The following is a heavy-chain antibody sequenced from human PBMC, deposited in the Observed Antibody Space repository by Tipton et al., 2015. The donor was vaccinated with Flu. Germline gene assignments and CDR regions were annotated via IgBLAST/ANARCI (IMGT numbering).Heavy chain of an antibody. CDR3: ARHTGDSVRGVIDY. V-gene: IGHV4-38-2*01. J-gene: IGHJ4*02. Sequence: TLSLTCAVSGDSIRNDFFWGWIRQPPGKGLEWIATIHRSGSTKYNPSLKSRVTISVDTSQNQFSLRLSSVTAADTAVYYCARHTGDSVRGVIDYWGQGTLVTVSS. D-gene: IGHD3-10*02. CDR2: IHRSGST. CDR1: GDSIRNDFF.